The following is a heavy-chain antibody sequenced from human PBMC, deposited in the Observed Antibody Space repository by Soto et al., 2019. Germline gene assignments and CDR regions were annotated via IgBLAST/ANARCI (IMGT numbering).Heavy chain of an antibody. V-gene: IGHV4-39*01. CDR2: IYYSGST. J-gene: IGHJ3*02. D-gene: IGHD5-12*01. CDR3: ARRGGVATNAFDI. CDR1: GGSISSSSYY. Sequence: QLQLQESGPGLVKPSETLSLTCTVSGGSISSSSYYWGWIRQPPGKGLEWIGIIYYSGSTYYNPSLKSRSTISVDTSKNQFSRKLSSVTAADTAVYYCARRGGVATNAFDIWGQGTMVTVSS.